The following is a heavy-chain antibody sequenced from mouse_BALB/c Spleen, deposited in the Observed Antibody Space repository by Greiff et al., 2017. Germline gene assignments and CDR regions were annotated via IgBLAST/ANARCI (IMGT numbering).Heavy chain of an antibody. CDR3: ALWLRRGLDY. V-gene: IGHV1-4*02. Sequence: VQLQQSAAELARPGASVKMSCKASGYTFTSYTMHWVKQRPGQGLEWIGYINPSSGYTEYNQKFKDKTTLTADKSSSTAYMQLSSLTSEDSAVYYCALWLRRGLDYWGQGTSVTVSS. CDR1: GYTFTSYT. J-gene: IGHJ4*01. D-gene: IGHD2-2*01. CDR2: INPSSGYT.